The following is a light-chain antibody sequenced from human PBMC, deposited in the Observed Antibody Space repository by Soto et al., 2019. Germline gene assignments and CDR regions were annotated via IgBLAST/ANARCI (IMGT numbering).Light chain of an antibody. CDR1: QSIRSY. CDR2: AAS. V-gene: IGKV1-39*01. J-gene: IGKJ1*01. Sequence: DIQMTQSPSSLSASVGDRVTITCRASQSIRSYLNWYQQRPGKPPKLLIHAASSLLIGVPSRFSGSGSGTDFPLTISSLQPEDFATYLCQQGYNTLPTFGQGTKVEIK. CDR3: QQGYNTLPT.